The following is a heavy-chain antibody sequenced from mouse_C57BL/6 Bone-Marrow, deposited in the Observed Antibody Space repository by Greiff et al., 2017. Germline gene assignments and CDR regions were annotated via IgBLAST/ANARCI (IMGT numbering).Heavy chain of an antibody. CDR3: AKRRYYYGSSYYAMDY. Sequence: VKLVESGPGLVQPSQSLSITCTVSGFSLTSYGVHWVRQSPGKGLEWLGVIWRGGSTDYNAAFMSRLSITKDNSKSQVFFKMNSLQADDTAIYYCAKRRYYYGSSYYAMDYWGQGTSVPVSS. J-gene: IGHJ4*01. D-gene: IGHD1-1*01. CDR1: GFSLTSYG. CDR2: IWRGGST. V-gene: IGHV2-5*01.